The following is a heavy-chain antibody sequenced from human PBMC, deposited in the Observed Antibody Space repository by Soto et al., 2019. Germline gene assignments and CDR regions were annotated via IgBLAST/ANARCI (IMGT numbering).Heavy chain of an antibody. J-gene: IGHJ5*02. D-gene: IGHD5-18*01. Sequence: PGGSLRLSCKASGFTFNYYWTHGVRQAPGKGRVWVSRINSDGGSITYADSVKGRFTISRDNARNTVYLQMNRLTADDTAVYYCGMGSGYSIWSVALDHWGQGTQVTVSS. V-gene: IGHV3-74*01. CDR3: GMGSGYSIWSVALDH. CDR2: INSDGGSI. CDR1: GFTFNYYW.